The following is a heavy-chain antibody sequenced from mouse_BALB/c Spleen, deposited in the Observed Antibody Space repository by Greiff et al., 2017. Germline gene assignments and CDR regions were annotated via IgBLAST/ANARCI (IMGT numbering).Heavy chain of an antibody. V-gene: IGHV3-8*02. CDR1: GVSITSGY. Sequence: EVNVVESGPSLVKPSQTLSLTCSVTGVSITSGYWNWIRKFPGNKLEYMGYISYSGSTYYNPSLKSRISITRDTSKNQYYLQLNSVTTEDTATYYCASSTVVATGAMDYWGQGTSVTVSS. J-gene: IGHJ4*01. D-gene: IGHD1-1*01. CDR2: ISYSGST. CDR3: ASSTVVATGAMDY.